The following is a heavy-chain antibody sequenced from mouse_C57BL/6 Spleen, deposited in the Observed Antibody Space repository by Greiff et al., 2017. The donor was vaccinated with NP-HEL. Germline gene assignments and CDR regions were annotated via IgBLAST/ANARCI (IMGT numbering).Heavy chain of an antibody. D-gene: IGHD5-1-1*01. J-gene: IGHJ4*01. CDR1: GYTFTSYW. CDR2: IDPSDSYT. CDR3: ARWDTSMDY. Sequence: VQLQQPGAELVMPGASVKLSCKASGYTFTSYWMHWVKQRPGQGLEWIGEIDPSDSYTKYNQKFKDKATLTADKSSSTAYMQLSSLTYEDSAVYYCARWDTSMDYWGQRTSVTVSS. V-gene: IGHV1-69*01.